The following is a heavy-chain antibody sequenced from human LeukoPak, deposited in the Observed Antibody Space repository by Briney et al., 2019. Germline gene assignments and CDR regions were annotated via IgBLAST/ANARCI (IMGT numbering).Heavy chain of an antibody. V-gene: IGHV3-33*06. Sequence: GRSLRLSCAASGFTFNNYGIHWVRQAPGKGLEWVAIIWSDGSNKYYADSVKGRFTISRDNSKNTLYLQMNSLRAEDTAVYYCAKATTVTKGSFDYWGQGTLVTVSS. D-gene: IGHD4-17*01. CDR1: GFTFNNYG. J-gene: IGHJ4*02. CDR2: IWSDGSNK. CDR3: AKATTVTKGSFDY.